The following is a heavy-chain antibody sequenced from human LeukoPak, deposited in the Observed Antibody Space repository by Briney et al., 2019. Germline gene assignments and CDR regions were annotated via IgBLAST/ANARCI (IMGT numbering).Heavy chain of an antibody. Sequence: PSETLSLTCTVSGASIGGSNYYWGWVRQPPGMGLEWIGSIFYSGRTYFNPSLKRRVTISVDTSKNQFSLGLSSVTAADAAVYYCARHEEEDGRNAKTFWYWGQGTLVTVSS. J-gene: IGHJ4*02. V-gene: IGHV4-39*01. CDR3: ARHEEEDGRNAKTFWY. D-gene: IGHD3-3*01. CDR2: IFYSGRT. CDR1: GASIGGSNYY.